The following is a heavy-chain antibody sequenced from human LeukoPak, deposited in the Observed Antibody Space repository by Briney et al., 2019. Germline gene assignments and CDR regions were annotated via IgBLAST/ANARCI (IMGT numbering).Heavy chain of an antibody. CDR2: ISSSSSTI. J-gene: IGHJ3*01. CDR1: GFTFSSYS. V-gene: IGHV3-48*01. Sequence: GGSLRLSCAASGFTFSSYSMNWVRQAPGKGLEWVSYISSSSSTIYYADSVKGRFTISRDNAKNSLYLLMNSLRAEDSAVYYCSRDPQLYCSTTSCYQGAFDVWGQGTMVTVSS. D-gene: IGHD2-2*01. CDR3: SRDPQLYCSTTSCYQGAFDV.